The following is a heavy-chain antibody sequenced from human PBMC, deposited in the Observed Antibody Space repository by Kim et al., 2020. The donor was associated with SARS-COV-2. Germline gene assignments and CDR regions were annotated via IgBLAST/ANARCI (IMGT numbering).Heavy chain of an antibody. V-gene: IGHV1-69*04. J-gene: IGHJ3*02. CDR3: ATCGILVVSASAFDI. CDR2: VMPMYNLT. D-gene: IGHD2-2*01. Sequence: SVKVSCRASGDTFSSYAIRWVRQAPGQGLEWMGRVMPMYNLTNYAQKFEGRVTMTADTSTNTAYMELSSLTSEDTAVYYCATCGILVVSASAFDIWGQGTMVTVSS. CDR1: GDTFSSYA.